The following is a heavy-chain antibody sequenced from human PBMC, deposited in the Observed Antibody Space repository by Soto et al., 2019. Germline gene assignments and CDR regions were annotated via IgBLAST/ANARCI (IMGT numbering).Heavy chain of an antibody. CDR1: GGSISSYY. D-gene: IGHD6-13*01. Sequence: QVQLQESGPGLVKPSETLSLTCTVSGGSISSYYWSWIRQPPGKGLEWIGYIYYSGSTNYNPSLKSRVTISVDTSKNQFSLKLSSVTAADTAVYYCARDSGGYSSSWRTNWFDPWGQGTLVTVSS. CDR3: ARDSGGYSSSWRTNWFDP. V-gene: IGHV4-59*01. J-gene: IGHJ5*02. CDR2: IYYSGST.